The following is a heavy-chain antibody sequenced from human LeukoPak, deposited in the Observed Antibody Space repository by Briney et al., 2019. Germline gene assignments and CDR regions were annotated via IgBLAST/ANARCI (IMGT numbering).Heavy chain of an antibody. CDR3: ATLKYFDWFPREGMDV. V-gene: IGHV1-24*01. CDR1: GYTLTELS. Sequence: ASVKVSCKVSGYTLTELSMHWVRQAPGKGLEWMGGFDPEDGETIYAQKFQGRVTMTEDTSTDTAYMELSSLRSEDTAVYYCATLKYFDWFPREGMDVWGQGTTVTVSS. D-gene: IGHD3-9*01. J-gene: IGHJ6*02. CDR2: FDPEDGET.